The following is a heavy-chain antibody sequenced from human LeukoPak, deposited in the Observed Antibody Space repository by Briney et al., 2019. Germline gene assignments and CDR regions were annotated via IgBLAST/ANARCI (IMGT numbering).Heavy chain of an antibody. CDR1: GFTFSSYA. Sequence: GGSLRLSCAASGFTFSSYAMSWVRQAPGKGLEWVSAISGSGGSTYYADSVKGRFTISRDNSKNTLYLQMNSLRAEDTAVYYCVKDTSGYYYTFDYWGQGTLVTVSS. J-gene: IGHJ4*02. CDR2: ISGSGGST. CDR3: VKDTSGYYYTFDY. V-gene: IGHV3-23*01. D-gene: IGHD1-26*01.